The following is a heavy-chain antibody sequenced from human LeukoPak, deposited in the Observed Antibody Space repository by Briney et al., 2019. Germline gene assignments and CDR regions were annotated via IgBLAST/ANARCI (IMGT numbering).Heavy chain of an antibody. J-gene: IGHJ6*03. V-gene: IGHV3-74*01. CDR1: GFTFSNYW. CDR3: ARDYYYYMDV. Sequence: GGSLRLSSAASGFTFSNYWMHWVRQAPGKGLVWVSRLNSDGSSTSYADSVKGRFTISRDNAKNTLYLQMNSLRAEDTAVYYCARDYYYYMDVWGKGTTVTVSS. CDR2: LNSDGSST.